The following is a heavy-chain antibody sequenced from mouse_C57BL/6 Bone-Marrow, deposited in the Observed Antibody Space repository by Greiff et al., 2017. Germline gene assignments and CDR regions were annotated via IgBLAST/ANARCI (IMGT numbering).Heavy chain of an antibody. Sequence: QVQLQQPGAELVKPGASVKMSCKASGYTFTSYWITWVKQRPGQGLEWIGDIYPGSGSPNYNEKFKSKATLTVDTSSSTAYMQLSSLTSEDSAVFNCASYNYGSSSFDVWGTGTTVTVSS. J-gene: IGHJ1*03. V-gene: IGHV1-55*01. D-gene: IGHD1-1*01. CDR3: ASYNYGSSSFDV. CDR1: GYTFTSYW. CDR2: IYPGSGSP.